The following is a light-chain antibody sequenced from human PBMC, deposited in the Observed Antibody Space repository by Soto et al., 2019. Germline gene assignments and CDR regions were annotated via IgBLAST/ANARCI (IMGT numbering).Light chain of an antibody. CDR3: QVWASNTYV. V-gene: IGLV3-9*01. J-gene: IGLJ1*01. CDR2: RDS. CDR1: DIENKN. Sequence: YELTQPLSVSVGLGQTARITCGGNDIENKNVHWYQQKPGQAPVLVLFRDSNRPSGISERFSGSNSGNTATLSISGAQDGDEADYYCQVWASNTYVFGSGTKVTVL.